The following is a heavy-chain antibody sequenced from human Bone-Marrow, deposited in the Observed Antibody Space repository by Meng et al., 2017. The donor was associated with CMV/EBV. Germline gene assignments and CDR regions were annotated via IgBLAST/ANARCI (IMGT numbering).Heavy chain of an antibody. V-gene: IGHV1-2*02. D-gene: IGHD3-10*02. CDR2: INPNSGGT. CDR1: GYTFTGYY. CDR3: APMYLRSNELDY. J-gene: IGHJ4*02. Sequence: GESLKISCKASGYTFTGYYMHWVRQAPGQGLEWMGWINPNSGGTNYAQKFQGRVTMTRDTSISTAYMELSRLRSDDTAVYYCAPMYLRSNELDYWGQGMLVIVSS.